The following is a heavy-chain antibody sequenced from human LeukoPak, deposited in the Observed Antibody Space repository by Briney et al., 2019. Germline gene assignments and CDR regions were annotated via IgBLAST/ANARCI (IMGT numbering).Heavy chain of an antibody. CDR3: ARAAGVPVAFDI. Sequence: KPSETLSLTCTVSGGSFSSYYWSWVRQPPGKGPEWIGYIYYSGSTNYNPSLKSRVTISVDTSKNQFSLKLSSVTAADTAVYYRARAAGVPVAFDIWGQGTMVTVSS. D-gene: IGHD2-8*01. J-gene: IGHJ3*02. CDR1: GGSFSSYY. CDR2: IYYSGST. V-gene: IGHV4-59*01.